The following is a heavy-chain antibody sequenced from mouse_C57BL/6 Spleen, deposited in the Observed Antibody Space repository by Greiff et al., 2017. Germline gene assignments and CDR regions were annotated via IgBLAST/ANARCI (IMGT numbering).Heavy chain of an antibody. J-gene: IGHJ3*01. CDR3: ARGYYYGTSEGCAY. D-gene: IGHD1-1*01. V-gene: IGHV1-55*01. CDR2: IYPGSGST. CDR1: GYTFTSYW. Sequence: QVQLQQPGAELVKPGASVKMSCKASGYTFTSYWITWVKQRPGQGLEWIGDIYPGSGSTNYNEKFKSKATLTVDTSSSTAYMQLSSLTSEDSAVYYCARGYYYGTSEGCAYWGQGTLVTVSA.